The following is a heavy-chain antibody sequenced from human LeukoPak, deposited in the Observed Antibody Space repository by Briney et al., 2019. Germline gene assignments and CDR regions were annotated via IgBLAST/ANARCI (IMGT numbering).Heavy chain of an antibody. Sequence: GGSLRLSCAASGFTFSSYGMHWVRQAPGKGLEWVAVISYDGSNKYYADSVKGRFTISRDNSKNTLYLQMNSLRAEDTAVYYCAKGEGWLQDDYFDYWGQGTLVTVSS. J-gene: IGHJ4*02. CDR2: ISYDGSNK. D-gene: IGHD5-24*01. CDR1: GFTFSSYG. CDR3: AKGEGWLQDDYFDY. V-gene: IGHV3-30*18.